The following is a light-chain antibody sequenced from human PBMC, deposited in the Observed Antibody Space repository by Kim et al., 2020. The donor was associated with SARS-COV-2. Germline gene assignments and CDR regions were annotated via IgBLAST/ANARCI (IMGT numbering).Light chain of an antibody. V-gene: IGLV3-21*04. CDR2: YDG. J-gene: IGLJ3*02. Sequence: APGETASITCGGNNIGSKSVHWYQQRPGQAPVLVIYYDGDRPSGIPERFSGSNSGNTATLTIDRVEAGDEADYYCQVWDSSSDHLVFGGGTQLTVL. CDR3: QVWDSSSDHLV. CDR1: NIGSKS.